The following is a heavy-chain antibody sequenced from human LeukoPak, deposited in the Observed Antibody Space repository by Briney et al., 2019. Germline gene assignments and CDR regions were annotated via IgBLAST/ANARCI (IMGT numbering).Heavy chain of an antibody. J-gene: IGHJ4*02. V-gene: IGHV4-4*02. CDR2: IYHNGTH. CDR3: ARGELLYHY. D-gene: IGHD2-15*01. CDR1: VGSISSGNW. Sequence: PSGTLSLTCAVSVGSISSGNWWPWVRQSPGKGLEWIGEIYHNGTHNYNPSLKSRVTMSVDTSMNQFSLKLSSVTAADTAVYYCARGELLYHYWGQGALVTVSS.